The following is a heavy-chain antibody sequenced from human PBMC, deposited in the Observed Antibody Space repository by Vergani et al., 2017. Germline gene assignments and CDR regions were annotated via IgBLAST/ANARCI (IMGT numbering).Heavy chain of an antibody. V-gene: IGHV1-69*15. Sequence: QVQLVQSGAEVKKPGSSVKVSCKASGGTFSSYAISWVRQAPGQGLEWMGRIIPIFGTANYAQKFQGRVTITADESTSTSNMELSSLRSEDTAVYYCARAGYSSSWYRGKGYYYYGMDVWGQGTTVTVSS. J-gene: IGHJ6*02. CDR2: IIPIFGTA. CDR3: ARAGYSSSWYRGKGYYYYGMDV. D-gene: IGHD6-13*01. CDR1: GGTFSSYA.